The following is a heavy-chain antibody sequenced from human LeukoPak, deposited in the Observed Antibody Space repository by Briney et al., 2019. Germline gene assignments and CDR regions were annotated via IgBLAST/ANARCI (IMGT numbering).Heavy chain of an antibody. CDR2: IYYSGST. Sequence: PSETLSLTCTVSGGSISSSSYYWGWIRQPPGKGLEWIGSIYYSGSTYYNPSLKSRVTISVDTSKNQFSLKLSSVTAADTAVYYCASYCSGGSCPVSYGMDVWSQGTTVTVSS. CDR3: ASYCSGGSCPVSYGMDV. J-gene: IGHJ6*02. V-gene: IGHV4-39*07. D-gene: IGHD2-15*01. CDR1: GGSISSSSYY.